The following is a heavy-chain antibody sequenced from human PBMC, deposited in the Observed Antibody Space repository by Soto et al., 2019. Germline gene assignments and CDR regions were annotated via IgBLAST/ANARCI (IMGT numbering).Heavy chain of an antibody. J-gene: IGHJ4*02. CDR3: ARGTVHFDY. Sequence: QVQLVESGGGVVQPGRSLRLYCAASGFTFSTYGIHWVRQAPGKGLEWVAVIWYAGSNKYYADSVKGRFTISRDNSKNTLYLQMNSLRAEDTAVYYCARGTVHFDYWGQGTLVTVSS. CDR1: GFTFSTYG. V-gene: IGHV3-33*01. D-gene: IGHD4-17*01. CDR2: IWYAGSNK.